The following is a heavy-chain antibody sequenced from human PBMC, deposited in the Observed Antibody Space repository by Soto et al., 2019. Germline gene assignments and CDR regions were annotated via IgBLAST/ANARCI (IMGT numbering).Heavy chain of an antibody. CDR2: ISYDGSNR. CDR3: ARVTLAVAADY. CDR1: GLTLSNYA. V-gene: IGHV3-30-3*01. J-gene: IGHJ4*02. D-gene: IGHD6-19*01. Sequence: QVQLVESGGGVVQPGRSLRLSCAASGLTLSNYAMHWVRQAQGKGLEWVAVISYDGSNRYYADSVKGRFTISRDNSKNTLYLQMNSLRAEDTAVYYCARVTLAVAADYWGQGTLVTVSS.